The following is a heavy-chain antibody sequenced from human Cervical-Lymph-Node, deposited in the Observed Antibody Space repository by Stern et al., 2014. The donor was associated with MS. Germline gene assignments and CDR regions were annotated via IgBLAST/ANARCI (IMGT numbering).Heavy chain of an antibody. CDR3: AREYDILTGTNSYYYGMDV. J-gene: IGHJ6*02. V-gene: IGHV4-31*03. CDR2: IYYSGST. D-gene: IGHD3-9*01. Sequence: QVQLQESGPGLVKPSQTLSLTCTVSGGSISSGGYYWSWIRQHPGKGLEWIGYIYYSGSTYYNPSLKSRVTISVDTSKNQFSLKLSSVTAADTAVYYCAREYDILTGTNSYYYGMDVWGQGTTVTVSS. CDR1: GGSISSGGYY.